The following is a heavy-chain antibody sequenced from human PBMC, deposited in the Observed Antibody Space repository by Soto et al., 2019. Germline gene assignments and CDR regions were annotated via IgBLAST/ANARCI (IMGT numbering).Heavy chain of an antibody. CDR1: GGSISSYY. CDR2: IYYSGST. Sequence: SETLSPTCTVSGGSISSYYWSWIRQPPGKGLVWIGYIYYSGSTNYNPSLKSRVTISVDTSKNQFSLKLSSVTAADTAVYYCARTYRTGSHFDYWGQGTLVTVSS. J-gene: IGHJ4*02. CDR3: ARTYRTGSHFDY. D-gene: IGHD3-9*01. V-gene: IGHV4-59*01.